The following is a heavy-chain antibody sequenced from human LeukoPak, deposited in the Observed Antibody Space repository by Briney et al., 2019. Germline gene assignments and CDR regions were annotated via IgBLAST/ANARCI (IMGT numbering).Heavy chain of an antibody. CDR3: ARVFGGYSYGQPLYNWFDP. J-gene: IGHJ5*02. Sequence: PSETLSLTCAVYGGSFSGYYWSWIRQPPGKGLEWIGEINHSGSTNYNPSLKSRVTISVDTSKNQFSLKLSSVTAADTAVYYCARVFGGYSYGQPLYNWFDPWGQGTLVTVSS. D-gene: IGHD5-18*01. V-gene: IGHV4-34*09. CDR2: INHSGST. CDR1: GGSFSGYY.